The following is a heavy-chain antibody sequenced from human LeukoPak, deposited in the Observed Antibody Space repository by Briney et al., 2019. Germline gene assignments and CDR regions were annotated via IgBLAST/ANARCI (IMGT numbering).Heavy chain of an antibody. CDR1: GYTFTSYD. Sequence: ASVKVSCKASGYTFTSYDINWVRQATGQGLEWMGWMNPNSGNTGYAQKFQGRVTMTRNTSISTAYMELSSLRSEDTAVYYCARGIVATDPFDYWGQGTLVTVSS. J-gene: IGHJ4*02. CDR3: ARGIVATDPFDY. D-gene: IGHD5-12*01. V-gene: IGHV1-8*01. CDR2: MNPNSGNT.